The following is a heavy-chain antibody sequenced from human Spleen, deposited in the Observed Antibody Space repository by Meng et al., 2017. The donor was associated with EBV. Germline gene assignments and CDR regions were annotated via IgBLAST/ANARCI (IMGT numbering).Heavy chain of an antibody. CDR1: GYSFSDYA. Sequence: QVQLVKSGSKVKQPGGSVKVSCKASGYSFSDYAMKWVRPAPGQGIEWMGWINTNNGCPKYAQGFTGRFVFSVDISVSTAYLQINSLKPEDTAVYYCARHRTYFDSSEGEYFDLWGRGTLVTVSS. CDR3: ARHRTYFDSSEGEYFDL. CDR2: INTNNGCP. V-gene: IGHV7-4-1*02. J-gene: IGHJ2*01. D-gene: IGHD3-22*01.